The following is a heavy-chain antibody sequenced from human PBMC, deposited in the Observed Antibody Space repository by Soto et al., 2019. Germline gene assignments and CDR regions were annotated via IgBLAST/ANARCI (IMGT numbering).Heavy chain of an antibody. CDR1: GSSISTGGYS. CDR3: ARGDRYSGSFSDYFDP. V-gene: IGHV4-30-2*01. CDR2: IYESGRT. Sequence: SETLSLTCIVSGSSISTGGYSWSWIRQPPGKGPAWIGYIYESGRTYYKPSLQSRASISMDKSRNQFSVRLTSVTAADTAVYFCARGDRYSGSFSDYFDPWGQGTLVTVSS. D-gene: IGHD1-26*01. J-gene: IGHJ5*02.